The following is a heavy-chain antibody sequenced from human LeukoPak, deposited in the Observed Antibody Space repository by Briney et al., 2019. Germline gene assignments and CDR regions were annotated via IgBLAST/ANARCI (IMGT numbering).Heavy chain of an antibody. CDR1: GFTFISYP. J-gene: IGHJ4*02. Sequence: PGGSLRLSCEAPGFTFISYPIPWVRKAPGKGLEWASVLVGVGGSTYYADSVKGQFTISRDNSKNTLYLQMNSLRAEDTAVYYCARASYYDILTGYSYYFDYWGQGTLVTVSS. D-gene: IGHD3-9*01. V-gene: IGHV3-23*01. CDR3: ARASYYDILTGYSYYFDY. CDR2: LVGVGGST.